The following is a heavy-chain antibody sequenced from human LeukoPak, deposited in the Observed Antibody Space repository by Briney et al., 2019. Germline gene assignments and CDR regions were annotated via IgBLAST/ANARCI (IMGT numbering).Heavy chain of an antibody. V-gene: IGHV4-4*07. D-gene: IGHD5-24*01. CDR2: VYGRGGT. J-gene: IGHJ4*02. Sequence: PSETLSLTCNVVGGPISDHYWTWIRQPAGKGREGIGRVYGRGGTNYTPSLRSRVSMSVDTSKKEFSLKVTSVTAADTATYYCARVRDDYHHPFDFWGQGILVIVSS. CDR1: GGPISDHY. CDR3: ARVRDDYHHPFDF.